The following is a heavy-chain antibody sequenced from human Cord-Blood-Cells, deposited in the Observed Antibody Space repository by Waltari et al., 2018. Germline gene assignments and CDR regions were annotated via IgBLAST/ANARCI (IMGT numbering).Heavy chain of an antibody. CDR1: GGNFSSYA. D-gene: IGHD6-6*01. J-gene: IGHJ3*02. Sequence: QVQLVQSGAEVKKPGSSVKVSSKSSGGNFSSYAISWVRQAPGQGLEWIGGIIPIFGPANYAQKFQGRVTITADESTSTAYMELSSLRSEDTAVYYCASLAARDAFDIWGQGTMVTVSS. CDR3: ASLAARDAFDI. CDR2: IIPIFGPA. V-gene: IGHV1-69*01.